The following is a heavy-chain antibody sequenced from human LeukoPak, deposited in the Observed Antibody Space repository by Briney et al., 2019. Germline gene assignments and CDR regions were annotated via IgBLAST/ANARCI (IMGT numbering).Heavy chain of an antibody. CDR2: ISYDGSNK. CDR1: GFTFSSYA. V-gene: IGHV3-30-3*01. D-gene: IGHD3-3*01. CDR3: AQLRFWPGGFDY. J-gene: IGHJ4*02. Sequence: PGGSLRLSCAASGFTFSSYAMHWVRQAPGKGLEWVAVISYDGSNKYYADSVKGRFTISRDNAKNSLYLQMNSLRAEDTAVYYCAQLRFWPGGFDYWGQGTLVTVSS.